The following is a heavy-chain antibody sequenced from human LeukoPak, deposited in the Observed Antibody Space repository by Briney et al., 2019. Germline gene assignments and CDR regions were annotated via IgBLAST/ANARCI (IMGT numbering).Heavy chain of an antibody. CDR2: IYYSGST. V-gene: IGHV4-59*01. CDR3: ARAVIAVAASDWFDP. Sequence: PSETLSLTCTVSGVSISSYYWSWIRQPPGKGLEWIGYIYYSGSTNYNPSLKSRVTISVDTSKNQFSLKLSSVTAADTAVYYCARAVIAVAASDWFDPWGQGTLVTVSS. D-gene: IGHD6-19*01. CDR1: GVSISSYY. J-gene: IGHJ5*02.